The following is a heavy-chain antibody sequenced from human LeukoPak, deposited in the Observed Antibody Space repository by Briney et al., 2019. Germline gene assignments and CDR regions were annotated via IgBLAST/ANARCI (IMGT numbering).Heavy chain of an antibody. J-gene: IGHJ6*02. CDR3: ASHVASTDYYYGMDV. CDR1: GFTFSSYA. V-gene: IGHV3-64*01. D-gene: IGHD2-15*01. Sequence: PGGSLRLSCAAAGFTFSSYAMNWVRQAPGKGLEYVSAISSNGGSTYYANSVKGRFTISRDNSKNTLYLQMGSLRAEDMAVYYCASHVASTDYYYGMDVWGQGTTVTVSS. CDR2: ISSNGGST.